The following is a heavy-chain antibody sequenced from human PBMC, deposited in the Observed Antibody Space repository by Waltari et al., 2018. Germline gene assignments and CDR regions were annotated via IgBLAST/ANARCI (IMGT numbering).Heavy chain of an antibody. CDR3: AILPVGATLDY. V-gene: IGHV3-30*02. CDR2: IQYDGSNK. J-gene: IGHJ4*02. CDR1: GSTFSRSG. D-gene: IGHD1-26*01. Sequence: QVQLVESGGGVVQPGGSLRLSSAESGSTFSRSGLPWVRQAPGKGLEWVAFIQYDGSNKYYADSVKGRFTISRNNSKNTLYLQMNGLRAEDTAVYYCAILPVGATLDYWGQGTLVTVSS.